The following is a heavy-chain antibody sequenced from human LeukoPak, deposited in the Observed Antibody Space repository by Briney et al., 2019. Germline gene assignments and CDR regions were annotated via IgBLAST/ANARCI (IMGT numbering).Heavy chain of an antibody. V-gene: IGHV3-21*01. D-gene: IGHD4-11*01. Sequence: PGGSLRLSCAASGFTFSSYSMNWVRQAPGKGLEWVSSISSSSSYIYYADSVKGRFTISRDNAKNSLYLQMNSLRAEDTAVYYCATSPWAVTERLLFDYWGRGTLVTVSP. J-gene: IGHJ4*02. CDR1: GFTFSSYS. CDR2: ISSSSSYI. CDR3: ATSPWAVTERLLFDY.